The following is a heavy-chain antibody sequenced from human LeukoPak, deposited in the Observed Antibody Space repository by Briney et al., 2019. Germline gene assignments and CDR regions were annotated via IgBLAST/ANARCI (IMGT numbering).Heavy chain of an antibody. D-gene: IGHD3-22*01. V-gene: IGHV3-7*01. CDR2: IKQDGSEK. CDR1: GFTFSSYW. Sequence: GGSLRLSCAASGFTFSSYWMSWVRQAPGKGLEWVANIKQDGSEKYYVDSVKGRFTISRDNAKNSLYLQMNSLRAEDTAVYYCARGHYYDSSGYLDAFDIWGQGTVVTVSS. CDR3: ARGHYYDSSGYLDAFDI. J-gene: IGHJ3*02.